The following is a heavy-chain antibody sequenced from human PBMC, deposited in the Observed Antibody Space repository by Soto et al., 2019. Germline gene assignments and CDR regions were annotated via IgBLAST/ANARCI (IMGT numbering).Heavy chain of an antibody. CDR1: GYTFTSYG. J-gene: IGHJ4*02. Sequence: QVQLVQSGAEVKKPGASVKVSCKASGYTFTSYGISWVRQAPGQGLEWMGWISAYNGNTNYAQKLQGRVTMTTDTXXXXXXXXXXXXXXXXXXXXXCARESPPADYWGQGTLVTVSS. V-gene: IGHV1-18*01. CDR2: ISAYNGNT. CDR3: ARESPPADY.